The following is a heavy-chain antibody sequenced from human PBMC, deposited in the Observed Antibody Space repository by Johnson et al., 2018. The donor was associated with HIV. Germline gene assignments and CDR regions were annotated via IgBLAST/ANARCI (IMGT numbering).Heavy chain of an antibody. CDR1: GFTFSGYW. Sequence: VQLVESGGGLVQPGGSLRLSCAASGFTFSGYWMSWVRQAPGKGLEWVATLNEGGSQKYYVDAVKGRFSISRDNAKNSLYLQMNSLRAEDTAVYYCARDYGDDEVPDAFDIWGQGTMVTVSS. D-gene: IGHD4-17*01. V-gene: IGHV3-7*01. CDR2: LNEGGSQK. CDR3: ARDYGDDEVPDAFDI. J-gene: IGHJ3*02.